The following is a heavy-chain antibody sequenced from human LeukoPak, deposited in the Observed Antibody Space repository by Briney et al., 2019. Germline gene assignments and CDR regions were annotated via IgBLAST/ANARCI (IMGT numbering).Heavy chain of an antibody. CDR3: ARDSAVNTMVRGVRYYFDY. J-gene: IGHJ4*02. CDR1: VYTLTRYY. Sequence: ASVKVSRKASVYTLTRYYMHWVRQAPGQGREWVGRINPNSGGTNDAQKFQGRVTMTRDTSISTAYMELSRLRSDDTAVYYCARDSAVNTMVRGVRYYFDYWGQGTLVTVSS. CDR2: INPNSGGT. D-gene: IGHD3-10*01. V-gene: IGHV1-2*06.